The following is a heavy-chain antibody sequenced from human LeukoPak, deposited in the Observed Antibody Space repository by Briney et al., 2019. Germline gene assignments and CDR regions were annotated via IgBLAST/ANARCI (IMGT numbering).Heavy chain of an antibody. V-gene: IGHV1-69*06. CDR1: GGTFSSYA. D-gene: IGHD3-10*01. CDR2: IIPIFGTA. J-gene: IGHJ3*02. CDR3: ARHGRGLWFGRMLAFGI. Sequence: ASVKVSCKASGGTFSSYAISWVRQAPGQGLEWMGGIIPIFGTANYAQKFQGRVTITADKSTSTAYMELSSLRSEDTAVYYCARHGRGLWFGRMLAFGIWGQGTMVTVSS.